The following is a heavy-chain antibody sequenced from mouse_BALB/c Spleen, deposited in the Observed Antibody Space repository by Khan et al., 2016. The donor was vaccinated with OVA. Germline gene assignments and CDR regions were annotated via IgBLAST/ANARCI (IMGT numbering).Heavy chain of an antibody. D-gene: IGHD1-1*01. V-gene: IGHV1-77*01. CDR1: GYTFTDYI. Sequence: VQLQESVPELVNPGASLKVSCKASGYTFTDYIIGWVKQSTRQGLEWIGDIFPGSGTPYYNEKFKEKATLPADQSSNPAYMQLSSLKAEDSAVYCCARGGYSVFAYWGQGTLVTVSA. J-gene: IGHJ3*01. CDR3: ARGGYSVFAY. CDR2: IFPGSGTP.